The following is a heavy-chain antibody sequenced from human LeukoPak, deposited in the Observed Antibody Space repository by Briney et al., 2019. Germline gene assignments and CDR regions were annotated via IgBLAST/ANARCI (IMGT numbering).Heavy chain of an antibody. J-gene: IGHJ3*02. D-gene: IGHD3-22*01. CDR1: GFSFSTDG. Sequence: GGSLRLSCAASGFSFSTDGMSWVRQAPGKGLEWVSAISGSGGSTYYAYSVNGRFTISRDNSKNTLYLQMNSLRAEDTAVYYCAKDLSWYYYDSSGYHHAFDIWGQGTMVTVSS. CDR3: AKDLSWYYYDSSGYHHAFDI. V-gene: IGHV3-23*01. CDR2: ISGSGGST.